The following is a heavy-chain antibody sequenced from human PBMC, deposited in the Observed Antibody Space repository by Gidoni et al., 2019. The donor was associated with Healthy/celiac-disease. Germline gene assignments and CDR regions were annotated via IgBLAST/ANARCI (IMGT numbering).Heavy chain of an antibody. Sequence: EVQLVESGGGLVQPGGSLRLSCAASGFTVSSNYMSWFRQAPGKGLEWVSVIYSGGSTYYADSVKGRFTISRDNSKNTLYLQMNSLRAEDTAVYYCARGVEGYSYGYVWFDPWGQGTLVTVSS. CDR3: ARGVEGYSYGYVWFDP. CDR1: GFTVSSNY. J-gene: IGHJ5*02. D-gene: IGHD5-18*01. CDR2: IYSGGST. V-gene: IGHV3-66*01.